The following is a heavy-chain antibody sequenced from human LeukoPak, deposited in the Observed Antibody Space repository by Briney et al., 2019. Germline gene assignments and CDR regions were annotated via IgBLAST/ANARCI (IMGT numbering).Heavy chain of an antibody. Sequence: ASVKVSCKASGGTFSSYAIGWVRQAPGQGLEWMGRIIPIFGTANYAQKFQGRVTITADESTSTAYMELSSLRSEDTAVYYCAREYLGGHDFWSCYSDYWGQGTLVTVSS. CDR2: IIPIFGTA. CDR3: AREYLGGHDFWSCYSDY. CDR1: GGTFSSYA. V-gene: IGHV1-69*13. D-gene: IGHD3-3*01. J-gene: IGHJ4*02.